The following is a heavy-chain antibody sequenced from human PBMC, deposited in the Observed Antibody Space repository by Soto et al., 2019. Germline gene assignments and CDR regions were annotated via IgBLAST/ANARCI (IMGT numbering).Heavy chain of an antibody. CDR1: GYTFTRYG. J-gene: IGHJ3*02. Sequence: ASVKVSCKASGYTFTRYGISWVRQAPGQGLGWMGWIGPYNGDTNYAQKFQGRVTMTTDTSTSTVYMELRSLRSEDTAVYYCAIEDVLRYFDLSHAFDIWVQWTMVTVS. V-gene: IGHV1-18*01. CDR3: AIEDVLRYFDLSHAFDI. CDR2: IGPYNGDT. D-gene: IGHD3-9*01.